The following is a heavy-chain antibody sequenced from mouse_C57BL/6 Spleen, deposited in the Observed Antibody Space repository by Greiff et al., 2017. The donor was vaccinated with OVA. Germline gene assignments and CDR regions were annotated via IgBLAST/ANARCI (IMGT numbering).Heavy chain of an antibody. CDR1: GYTFTSYW. D-gene: IGHD1-1*01. CDR2: IDPNSGGT. J-gene: IGHJ2*01. V-gene: IGHV1-72*01. Sequence: VQLQQPGAELVKPGASVKLSCKASGYTFTSYWMHWVKQRPGRGLEWIGRIDPNSGGTKYNEKFKSKATLTVDKPSSTAYMQRSSLTSEDSAVYYCARHTVVATDFDYWGQGTTLTVSS. CDR3: ARHTVVATDFDY.